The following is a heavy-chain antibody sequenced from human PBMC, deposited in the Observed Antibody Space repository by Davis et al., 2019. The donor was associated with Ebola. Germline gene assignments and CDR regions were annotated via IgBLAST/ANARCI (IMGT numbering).Heavy chain of an antibody. D-gene: IGHD3-10*01. V-gene: IGHV4-34*01. Sequence: GSLRLSCAVYGGSFSGYYWSWIRQPPGKGLEWIGSIYYSGSTYYNPSLKSRVTISVDTSKNQFSLKLSSVTAADTAVYYCAGQSSGIYGMDVWGQGTTVTVSS. J-gene: IGHJ6*02. CDR2: IYYSGST. CDR1: GGSFSGYY. CDR3: AGQSSGIYGMDV.